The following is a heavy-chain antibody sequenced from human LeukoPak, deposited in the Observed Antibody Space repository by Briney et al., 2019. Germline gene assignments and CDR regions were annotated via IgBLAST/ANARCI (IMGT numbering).Heavy chain of an antibody. Sequence: PSETLSLTCAVYGGSFSGYYWSWIRQPPGKGLEWIGEINHSGSTNYNPSLKSRVTISVGTSKNQFSLKLSSVTAADTAVYYCARHHSSFDYWGQGTLVTVSS. CDR3: ARHHSSFDY. D-gene: IGHD1-26*01. CDR1: GGSFSGYY. J-gene: IGHJ4*02. CDR2: INHSGST. V-gene: IGHV4-34*01.